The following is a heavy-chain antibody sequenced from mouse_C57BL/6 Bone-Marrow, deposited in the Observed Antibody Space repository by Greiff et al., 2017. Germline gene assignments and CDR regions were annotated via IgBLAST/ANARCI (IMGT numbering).Heavy chain of an antibody. CDR3: ARWTIYYYGSSYVNYFDY. V-gene: IGHV1-50*01. Sequence: VQLQQPGAELVKPGASVKLSCKASGYTFTSYWMQWVKQRPGQGLEWIGEIDPSDSYTNYNQKFKGKATLTVDTSSSPAYMQLSSLTSEDSAVYYCARWTIYYYGSSYVNYFDYWGQGTTLTVSS. J-gene: IGHJ2*01. CDR1: GYTFTSYW. CDR2: IDPSDSYT. D-gene: IGHD1-1*01.